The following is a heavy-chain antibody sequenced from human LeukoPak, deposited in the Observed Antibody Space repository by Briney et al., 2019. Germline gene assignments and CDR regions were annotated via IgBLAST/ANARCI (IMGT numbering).Heavy chain of an antibody. J-gene: IGHJ5*02. CDR1: GYTLTTHY. CDR3: ARGLDSSGYYAP. CDR2: LNPTGGDT. Sequence: ASAKVSCKASGYTLTTHYIHWVRQAPGQGLEWVGILNPTGGDTSYAENFRGRVTMTTDASTNTGYMELSSLRSDDTAVYYCARGLDSSGYYAPWGQGTLVTVSS. D-gene: IGHD3-22*01. V-gene: IGHV1-46*01.